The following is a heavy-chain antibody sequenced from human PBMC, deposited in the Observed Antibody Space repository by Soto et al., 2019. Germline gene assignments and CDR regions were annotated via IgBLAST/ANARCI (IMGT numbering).Heavy chain of an antibody. Sequence: KSSETLSLTCGVSGGSFSGYWSWIRQPPGKGLEWIGQIHHEGNTNYNPSLTSRVTMSVDKSKSQLSLKLNSVTAADTAVYYCASHCTTRCNNHFDPWGQGTLVTVSS. CDR1: GGSFSGY. CDR3: ASHCTTRCNNHFDP. CDR2: IHHEGNT. V-gene: IGHV4-34*01. J-gene: IGHJ5*02. D-gene: IGHD2-2*01.